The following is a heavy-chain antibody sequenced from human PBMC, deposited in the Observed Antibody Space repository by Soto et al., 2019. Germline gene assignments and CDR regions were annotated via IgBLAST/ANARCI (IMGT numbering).Heavy chain of an antibody. CDR2: MRGSGST. CDR1: GFTWSSYA. Sequence: GGSLRLSCAAAGFTWSSYAMSWVRQAPGKGLEWVSSMRGSGSTDYADSVKGRFTISRDNSKNTLYLQMNSLRGEDTAVYYCAKGSTWGQGTLVTVSS. V-gene: IGHV3-23*01. J-gene: IGHJ5*02. CDR3: AKGST.